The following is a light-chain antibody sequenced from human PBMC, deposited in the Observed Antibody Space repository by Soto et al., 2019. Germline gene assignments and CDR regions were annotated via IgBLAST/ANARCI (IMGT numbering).Light chain of an antibody. CDR3: QQYDSYPYT. J-gene: IGKJ2*01. V-gene: IGKV1-5*03. CDR2: KAS. CDR1: QSITTY. Sequence: DIQMTQSPSTLSASVGDRVTITCRASQSITTYLAWYQQKPGKAPKLLIYKASSLESGVPSRLSGSGSGTEFTLTLSSLHPDDFATYYCQQYDSYPYTFGQGTKLEIK.